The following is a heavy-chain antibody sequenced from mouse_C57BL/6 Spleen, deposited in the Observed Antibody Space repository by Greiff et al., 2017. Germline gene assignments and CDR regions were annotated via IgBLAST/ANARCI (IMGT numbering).Heavy chain of an antibody. CDR1: GYAFSSYW. J-gene: IGHJ1*03. CDR2: IYPGDGDT. D-gene: IGHD4-1*01. V-gene: IGHV1-80*01. Sequence: VKLQESGAELVKPGASVKISCKASGYAFSSYWMNWVKQRPGKGLEWIGQIYPGDGDTNYNGKFKGKATLTADKSSSTAYMQLSSLTSEDSAVYFCARSGTRWYFDVWGTGTTVTVSS. CDR3: ARSGTRWYFDV.